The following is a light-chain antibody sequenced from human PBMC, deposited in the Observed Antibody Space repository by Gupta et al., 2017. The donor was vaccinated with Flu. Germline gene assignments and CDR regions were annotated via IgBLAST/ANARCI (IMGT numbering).Light chain of an antibody. V-gene: IGKV1-39*01. CDR2: AAS. Sequence: GDRVTIACRASQSISTYLNWYQQKPGKAPKILIFAASSLQSGVPSRFSGSGSGTDFTLTISSLQPEDFATYYWQQSYTIPWTFGQGTKVEIK. CDR3: QQSYTIPWT. CDR1: QSISTY. J-gene: IGKJ1*01.